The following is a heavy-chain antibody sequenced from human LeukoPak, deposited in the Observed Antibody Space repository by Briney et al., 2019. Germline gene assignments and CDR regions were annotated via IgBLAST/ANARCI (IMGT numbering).Heavy chain of an antibody. J-gene: IGHJ4*02. Sequence: PGGSLRLSCAASGFTFSSYEMNWVRQAPGKGLEWVSYISSSGSTIYYADSVKGRFTISRDNAKNSLYLQMNSLRAEDTAVYYCAREARMDYVWEPSFDYWGQGTLVTVSS. D-gene: IGHD3-16*01. CDR1: GFTFSSYE. V-gene: IGHV3-48*03. CDR2: ISSSGSTI. CDR3: AREARMDYVWEPSFDY.